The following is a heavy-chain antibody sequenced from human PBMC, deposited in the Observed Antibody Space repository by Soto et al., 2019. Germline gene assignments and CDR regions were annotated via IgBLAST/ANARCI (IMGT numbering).Heavy chain of an antibody. CDR2: ISYDGSNK. Sequence: GGSLRLSCAASGFTFSSYAMHWVRQAPGKGLEWVAVISYDGSNKYYADSVKGRFTISRDNSKNTLYLQMNSLRAEDTAVYYCARDAGQQLVIDYFDYWGQGTLVTVSS. CDR3: ARDAGQQLVIDYFDY. D-gene: IGHD6-13*01. V-gene: IGHV3-30-3*01. J-gene: IGHJ4*02. CDR1: GFTFSSYA.